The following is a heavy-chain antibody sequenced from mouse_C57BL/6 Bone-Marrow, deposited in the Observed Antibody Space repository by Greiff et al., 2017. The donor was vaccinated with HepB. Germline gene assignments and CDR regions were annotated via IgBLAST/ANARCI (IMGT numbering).Heavy chain of an antibody. D-gene: IGHD1-1*01. CDR3: ARGPVVPYYFDY. Sequence: EVKLMESEGGLVQPGSSMKLSCTASGFTFSDYYMAWVRQVPEKGLEWVANINYDGSSTYYLDPLKSRFIISRDNAKNILYLQMSSLKSEDTATYYGARGPVVPYYFDYWGQGTTLTVSS. V-gene: IGHV5-16*01. CDR2: INYDGSST. J-gene: IGHJ2*01. CDR1: GFTFSDYY.